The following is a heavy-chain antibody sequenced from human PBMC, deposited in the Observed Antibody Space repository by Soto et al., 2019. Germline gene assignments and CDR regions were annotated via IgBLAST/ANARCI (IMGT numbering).Heavy chain of an antibody. V-gene: IGHV1-2*02. CDR3: ARDDYGIYPY. J-gene: IGHJ4*02. Sequence: QVQLVQSGTEVKKPGASVKVSCKASGYTVTDYYIHWVRQAPGQGLEWMGWIDPKNGGTIYAQKFQDRVTMTRDTAISTAYMDLSRLTSDDPALYYCARDDYGIYPYWGQGTLVTVSS. CDR1: GYTVTDYY. CDR2: IDPKNGGT. D-gene: IGHD1-26*01.